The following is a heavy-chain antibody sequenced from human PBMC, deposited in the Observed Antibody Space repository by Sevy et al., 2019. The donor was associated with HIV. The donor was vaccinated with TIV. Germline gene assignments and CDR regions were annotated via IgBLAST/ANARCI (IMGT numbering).Heavy chain of an antibody. Sequence: GGSLRLSCADSGFTFSNYAMAWVRQAPGKGLEWFSAISVSGDFTYYADFVRGRFTVSREKSKNTLFMQMNSLRAEDTAVYYCAIKITMIRGDQGPFDYWGQGTLVTVSS. CDR2: ISVSGDFT. D-gene: IGHD3-10*01. CDR3: AIKITMIRGDQGPFDY. J-gene: IGHJ4*02. CDR1: GFTFSNYA. V-gene: IGHV3-23*01.